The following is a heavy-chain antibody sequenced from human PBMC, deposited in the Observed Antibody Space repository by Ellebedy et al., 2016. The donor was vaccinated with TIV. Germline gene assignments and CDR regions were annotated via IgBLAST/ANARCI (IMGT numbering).Heavy chain of an antibody. V-gene: IGHV3-13*01. CDR1: GFTFSGYD. CDR3: ARASPGIAAAGTPKYFDY. D-gene: IGHD6-13*01. J-gene: IGHJ4*02. CDR2: IGTAGDT. Sequence: GGSLRLSXAASGFTFSGYDMHWVRQATGKGLEWVSAIGTAGDTYYPGSVKGRFTISRENAKNSLYLQMNSLRAGDTAVYYCARASPGIAAAGTPKYFDYWGQGTLVTVSS.